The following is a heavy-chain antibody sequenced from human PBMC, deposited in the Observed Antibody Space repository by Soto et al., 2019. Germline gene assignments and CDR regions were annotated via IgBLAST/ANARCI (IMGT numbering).Heavy chain of an antibody. CDR2: IYHSGST. V-gene: IGHV4-30-2*01. J-gene: IGHJ3*02. D-gene: IGHD2-15*01. CDR1: GGSISSGGYS. CDR3: ARAPIVAGAFDI. Sequence: LSLTCAVSGGSISSGGYSWSWIRQPPGKGLEWIGYIYHSGSTYYNPSLKSRVTISVDRSKNQFSLKLSSVTAADTAVYYCARAPIVAGAFDIWGQGTMVTVS.